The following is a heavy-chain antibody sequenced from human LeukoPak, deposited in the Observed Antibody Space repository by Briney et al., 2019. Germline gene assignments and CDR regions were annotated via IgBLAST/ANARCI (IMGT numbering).Heavy chain of an antibody. CDR1: GYTFTSYA. D-gene: IGHD2-2*01. J-gene: IGHJ4*02. V-gene: IGHV1-18*01. CDR3: ARDRETLQLPAPLAFDY. CDR2: ISAYNGNT. Sequence: ASVKVSCKASGYTFTSYAISWVRQAPRQGLEWMGWISAYNGNTNYAQKLQGRVTMTTDTSTSTAYMELRSLRSDDTAVYYCARDRETLQLPAPLAFDYWGQGTLVTVSS.